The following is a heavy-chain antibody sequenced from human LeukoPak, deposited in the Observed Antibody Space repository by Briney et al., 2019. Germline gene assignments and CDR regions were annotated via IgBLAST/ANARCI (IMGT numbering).Heavy chain of an antibody. Sequence: PSETLSLTCTVSGYSISSGYYWGWIRQPPGKRLEWVASIHSSGNTYYSPTLKSRVTISVDTSQNQFSLNLTSVTAADAAVYYCARDEGIAAAGTAFDIWGQGTMVTVSS. CDR1: GYSISSGYY. CDR3: ARDEGIAAAGTAFDI. V-gene: IGHV4-38-2*02. J-gene: IGHJ3*02. D-gene: IGHD6-13*01. CDR2: IHSSGNT.